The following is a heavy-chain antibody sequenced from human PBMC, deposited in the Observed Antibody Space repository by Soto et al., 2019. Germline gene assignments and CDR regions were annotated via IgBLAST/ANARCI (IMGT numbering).Heavy chain of an antibody. D-gene: IGHD4-17*01. V-gene: IGHV1-69*12. CDR2: IIPVFGTA. Sequence: QVQLVQSGAEVKKPGSSVKVSCKASGGSLSNYGISWVRQAPGQGLEWMGGIIPVFGTANYAQKFQGRVTITEDESTTIVYMDVNSLRSEDTAVYYCARGDATKIVVTTYYAMDVWGQGTTVTVSS. J-gene: IGHJ6*02. CDR1: GGSLSNYG. CDR3: ARGDATKIVVTTYYAMDV.